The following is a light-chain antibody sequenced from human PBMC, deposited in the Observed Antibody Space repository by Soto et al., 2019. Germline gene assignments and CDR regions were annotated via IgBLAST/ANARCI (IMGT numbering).Light chain of an antibody. J-gene: IGLJ1*01. CDR1: SSDVGGYNF. V-gene: IGLV2-14*01. CDR2: DVT. CDR3: SSYTSISTYV. Sequence: QSVLTQPASVSGSPGQSITISCTGTSSDVGGYNFVSWYQQHPDKAPKLMIYDVTNRPSGVSNRFSGSKSGNTASLTISVLQAEDEADYYCSSYTSISTYVFGTGTKLTVL.